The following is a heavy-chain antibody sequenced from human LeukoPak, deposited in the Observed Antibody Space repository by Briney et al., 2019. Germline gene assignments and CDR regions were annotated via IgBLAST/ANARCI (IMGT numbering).Heavy chain of an antibody. V-gene: IGHV3-23*01. CDR3: ASSLPVALYYFDY. D-gene: IGHD2-2*01. CDR1: GFTFSSYA. Sequence: GGSLRLSCAASGFTFSSYAMSWVRQAPGKGLEWVSGISGSGGGSTYYADSVKGRFTISRDNSKNTLYLQVNSLRAEDTAVYYCASSLPVALYYFDYWGQGTLATVSS. J-gene: IGHJ4*02. CDR2: ISGSGGGST.